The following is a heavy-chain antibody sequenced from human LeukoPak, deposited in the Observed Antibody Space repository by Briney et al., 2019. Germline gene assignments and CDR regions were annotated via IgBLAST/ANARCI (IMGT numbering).Heavy chain of an antibody. D-gene: IGHD3-3*01. V-gene: IGHV4-59*01. CDR3: ASLSSIWSGYQGTLYYFDS. J-gene: IGHJ4*02. Sequence: SETLSLTCTVSGVSISSYYWSWIRQPPGKRLEWIGHIYYGGSTNYNPSLKSRVTISVDTSKNPFSLKLSSLTAADTAVYYCASLSSIWSGYQGTLYYFDSWGQGTLVTVSS. CDR2: IYYGGST. CDR1: GVSISSYY.